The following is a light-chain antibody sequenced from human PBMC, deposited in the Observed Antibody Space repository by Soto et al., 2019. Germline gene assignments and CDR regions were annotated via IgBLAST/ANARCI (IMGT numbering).Light chain of an antibody. Sequence: QSALTQPPSASGSPGQSVTISCTGTSSDVGKYDYVSWFQHHPGKAPKLIIYEVSKRPSGVPDRFSGSKSGSTASLTVSGLQTEDEADYYCSSFTTSNTWVFGGGTKVTVL. CDR1: SSDVGKYDY. J-gene: IGLJ3*02. CDR2: EVS. V-gene: IGLV2-8*01. CDR3: SSFTTSNTWV.